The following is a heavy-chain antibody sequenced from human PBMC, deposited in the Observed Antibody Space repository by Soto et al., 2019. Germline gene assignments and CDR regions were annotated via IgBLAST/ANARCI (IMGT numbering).Heavy chain of an antibody. CDR1: GFTFSSYA. J-gene: IGHJ4*02. V-gene: IGHV3-23*01. CDR2: SSSSGDRT. D-gene: IGHD2-2*01. CDR3: AKSNLYCSGTSCYVFDF. Sequence: EVQLLESGGGLVQPGGSLRLSCAASGFTFSSYAMNWVRQAPGKGLEWVAASSSSGDRTYYADSVKGRFTISRDNSKNTLYLQVHSLRADDTAVYYCAKSNLYCSGTSCYVFDFWGQGTLVTVSS.